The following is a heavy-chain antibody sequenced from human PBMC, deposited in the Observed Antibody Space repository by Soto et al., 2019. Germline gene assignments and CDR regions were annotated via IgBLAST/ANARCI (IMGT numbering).Heavy chain of an antibody. CDR1: GYSFTSYW. Sequence: PGESLKISCKGSGYSFTSYWIGWVRQMPGKGLEWMGIIYPGDSDTRYSPSFQGQVTISADKSISTAYLQWSSLKASDTAMYYCARYYYDSSGYYLPYYLDYWGQGTLVTVSS. V-gene: IGHV5-51*01. CDR2: IYPGDSDT. D-gene: IGHD3-22*01. J-gene: IGHJ4*02. CDR3: ARYYYDSSGYYLPYYLDY.